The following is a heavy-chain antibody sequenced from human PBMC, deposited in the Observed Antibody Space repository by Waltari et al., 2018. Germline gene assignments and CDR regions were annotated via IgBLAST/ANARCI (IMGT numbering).Heavy chain of an antibody. CDR2: IIPIVGKA. J-gene: IGHJ4*02. Sequence: QVQMVQSGAEVKKPGSSVKVSCKTSGGTLSDYTINWVRQAPGQGLEWMGRIIPIVGKANYEQKFQGRVTFTADKSTHTAYMEVSGLTSEDTALYYCARDDATTGHLDSWGQGTPVTISS. CDR3: ARDDATTGHLDS. D-gene: IGHD1-1*01. V-gene: IGHV1-69*08. CDR1: GGTLSDYT.